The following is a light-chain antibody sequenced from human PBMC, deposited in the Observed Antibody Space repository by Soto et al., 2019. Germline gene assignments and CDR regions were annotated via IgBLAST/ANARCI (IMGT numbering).Light chain of an antibody. CDR3: LHLNSYPIS. Sequence: DIQMTQSPSTLSASVGDRVTITCRASQGISSYLAWFQQKPVKAPKLLIYAASTLQSGVPSRFSGSGSGTEFTLTISSLQPEDFATYVCLHLNSYPISFGQGTRLEI. CDR1: QGISSY. V-gene: IGKV1-9*01. J-gene: IGKJ5*01. CDR2: AAS.